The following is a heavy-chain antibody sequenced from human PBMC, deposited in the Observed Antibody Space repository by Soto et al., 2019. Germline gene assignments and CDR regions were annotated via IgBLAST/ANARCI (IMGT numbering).Heavy chain of an antibody. J-gene: IGHJ3*02. CDR1: GFSLSTSGMC. D-gene: IGHD3-3*01. CDR3: ARIRNHYDFCSGYYPDDAFDI. CDR2: IDWDDDK. Sequence: SGPTLVNPTQTLTLTCTFSGFSLSTSGMCVSWIRQPPGKALEWLARIDWDDDKYYSTSLKTRLTISKDTSKNQVVLTMTNMDPVDTATYYCARIRNHYDFCSGYYPDDAFDIWGQGTMVTVSS. V-gene: IGHV2-70*11.